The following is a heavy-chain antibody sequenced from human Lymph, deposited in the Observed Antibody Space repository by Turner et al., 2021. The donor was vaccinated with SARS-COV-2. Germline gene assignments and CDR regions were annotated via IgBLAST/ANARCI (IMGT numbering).Heavy chain of an antibody. Sequence: EVRLVESGGGLVQPGGSLRLSCAASGFTFSSYWMSGVRQAPGKGLEWVANIKQDGSEKYYVDSVKGRFTISRDNAKNSLNLQMNSLRAEDTAVYYCAREDTVMVYDYWGQGTLVTVSS. J-gene: IGHJ4*02. CDR2: IKQDGSEK. CDR1: GFTFSSYW. D-gene: IGHD5-18*01. CDR3: AREDTVMVYDY. V-gene: IGHV3-7*03.